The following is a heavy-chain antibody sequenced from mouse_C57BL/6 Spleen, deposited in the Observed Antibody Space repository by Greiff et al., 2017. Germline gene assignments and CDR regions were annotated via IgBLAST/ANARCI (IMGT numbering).Heavy chain of an antibody. V-gene: IGHV1-52*01. CDR2: IDPSDSET. D-gene: IGHD1-1*01. J-gene: IGHJ4*01. CDR3: ARNSYYYGSLYAMDY. Sequence: QVQLQQPGAELVRPGSSVKLSCKASGYTFTSYWMHWVKQRPIQGLEWIGNIDPSDSETHYNQKFKDKATLTVDKSSSTAYMQLSSLTSEDSAVYYCARNSYYYGSLYAMDYWGQGTSVTVSS. CDR1: GYTFTSYW.